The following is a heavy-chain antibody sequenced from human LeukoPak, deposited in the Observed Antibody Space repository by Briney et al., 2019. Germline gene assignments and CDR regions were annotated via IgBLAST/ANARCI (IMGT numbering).Heavy chain of an antibody. CDR2: ISSSSSYI. J-gene: IGHJ4*02. CDR3: ARGRYCSGGSCRERNYFDY. CDR1: GFTFSSYS. Sequence: GGSLRLSCAACGFTFSSYSMNWVRQAPGKGLEWVSSISSSSSYIYYADSVKGRFTISRDNAKNSLYLQMNSLRAEDTAVYYCARGRYCSGGSCRERNYFDYWGQGTLVTVSS. V-gene: IGHV3-21*01. D-gene: IGHD2-15*01.